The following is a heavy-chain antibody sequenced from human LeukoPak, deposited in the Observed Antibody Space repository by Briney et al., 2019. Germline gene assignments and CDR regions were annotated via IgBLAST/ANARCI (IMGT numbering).Heavy chain of an antibody. D-gene: IGHD4-17*01. CDR3: ARLTYADYGY. CDR1: GSPFTSYW. V-gene: IGHV5-51*01. Sequence: GGALKISFKGSGSPFTSYWIGWVRRMPGKGVEWMGIIYPDDSDTRYSPSFQGQVTISADKFISTAYLQWSSLKASDTAMYYCARLTYADYGYWGQGTLVTVSS. J-gene: IGHJ4*02. CDR2: IYPDDSDT.